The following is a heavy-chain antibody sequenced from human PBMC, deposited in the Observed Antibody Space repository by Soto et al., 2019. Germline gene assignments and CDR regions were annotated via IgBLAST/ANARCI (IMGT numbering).Heavy chain of an antibody. CDR1: GFTFSSYA. V-gene: IGHV3-30-3*01. D-gene: IGHD5-18*01. CDR2: ISYDGSNK. J-gene: IGHJ2*01. Sequence: PGGSLRLSCAASGFTFSSYAMHWVRQAPGKGLEWVAVISYDGSNKYYADSVKGRFTISRDNSKSTLYLQMNSLRAEDTAVYYCARDPLWGTAMVLWYFDLWGRGTLVTVSS. CDR3: ARDPLWGTAMVLWYFDL.